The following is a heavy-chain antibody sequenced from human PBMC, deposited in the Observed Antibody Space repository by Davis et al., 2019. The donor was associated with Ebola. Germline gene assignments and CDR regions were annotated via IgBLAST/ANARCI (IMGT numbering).Heavy chain of an antibody. V-gene: IGHV3-7*01. CDR1: GFTFRSYW. Sequence: GESLKISCAASGFTFRSYWMSWVRQAPGKGLEWVANINQDGSEKYYVDSVKGRFTISRDNAKNSLYLQMNSLRAEDTAVYHCARDRATIVVAYYFDYWGQGTLVTVSS. CDR3: ARDRATIVVAYYFDY. D-gene: IGHD3-22*01. J-gene: IGHJ4*02. CDR2: INQDGSEK.